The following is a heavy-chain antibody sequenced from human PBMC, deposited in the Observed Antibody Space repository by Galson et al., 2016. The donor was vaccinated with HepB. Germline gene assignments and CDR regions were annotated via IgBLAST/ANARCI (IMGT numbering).Heavy chain of an antibody. Sequence: SLRLSCAASGFTFSNYWMHWVRQAPGKGLVWVSHITIDGSTTTYADSVKGRFTISRDNAKKTLYLQMNSLRAEDTAVYYCARDLWRGGRIDYLGQGTLVTVSS. D-gene: IGHD4-23*01. CDR1: GFTFSNYW. V-gene: IGHV3-74*01. CDR2: ITIDGSTT. J-gene: IGHJ4*02. CDR3: ARDLWRGGRIDY.